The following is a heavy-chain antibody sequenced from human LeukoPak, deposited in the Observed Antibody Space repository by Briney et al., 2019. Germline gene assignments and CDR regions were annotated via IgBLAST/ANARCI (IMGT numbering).Heavy chain of an antibody. V-gene: IGHV3-23*01. J-gene: IGHJ4*02. CDR3: ASPIWFGELLPFDY. CDR1: GFTFSSYA. CDR2: ISGSGGST. D-gene: IGHD3-10*01. Sequence: PGGSLRLSCAASGFTFSSYAMSWVRQAPGKGLEWVSAISGSGGSTYYADSVKGRFTTSRDNSKNTLYLQMNSLRAEDTAVYYCASPIWFGELLPFDYWGQGTLVTVSS.